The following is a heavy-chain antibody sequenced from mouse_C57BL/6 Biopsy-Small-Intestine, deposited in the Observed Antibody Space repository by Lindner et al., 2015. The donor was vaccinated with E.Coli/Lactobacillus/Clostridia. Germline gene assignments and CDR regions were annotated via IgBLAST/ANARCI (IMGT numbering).Heavy chain of an antibody. CDR3: ARSYYSYYSYKAWFAY. Sequence: VQLQESGPELVKPGASVKISCKASGYSFTGHYMHWVKQSPEKSLEWIGEINPSTGGTTYNQKFKAKATLTVDKSSSTAYMQLKSLTSEDSAVYYCARSYYSYYSYKAWFAYWGQGTLVTVSA. J-gene: IGHJ3*01. D-gene: IGHD2-12*01. CDR1: GYSFTGHY. CDR2: INPSTGGT. V-gene: IGHV1-42*01.